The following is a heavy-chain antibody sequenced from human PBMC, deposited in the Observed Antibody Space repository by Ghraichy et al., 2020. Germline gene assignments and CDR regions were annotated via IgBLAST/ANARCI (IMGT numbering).Heavy chain of an antibody. CDR3: AKEGGHIVVVVAATSAFDY. V-gene: IGHV3-23*01. CDR2: ISGSGGST. Sequence: GGSLRLSCAASGFTFSSYAMSWVRQAPGKGLEWVSAISGSGGSTYYADPVKGRFTISRDNSKNTLYLQMNSLRAEDTAVYYCAKEGGHIVVVVAATSAFDYWGQGTLVTVSS. J-gene: IGHJ4*02. CDR1: GFTFSSYA. D-gene: IGHD2-15*01.